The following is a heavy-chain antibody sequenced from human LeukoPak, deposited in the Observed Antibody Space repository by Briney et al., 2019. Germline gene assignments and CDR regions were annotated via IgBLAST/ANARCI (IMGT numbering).Heavy chain of an antibody. Sequence: ASVTVSCTASGYIFNNYYIHWVRQAPGQGLEWMGILNPSGASTSSAQKFQGRVTMTSDTSTSTVFMELSSLRSDDTAVYYCARSRGQWRLDDYWGQGTLVTVSS. D-gene: IGHD6-19*01. J-gene: IGHJ4*02. V-gene: IGHV1-46*02. CDR3: ARSRGQWRLDDY. CDR2: LNPSGAST. CDR1: GYIFNNYY.